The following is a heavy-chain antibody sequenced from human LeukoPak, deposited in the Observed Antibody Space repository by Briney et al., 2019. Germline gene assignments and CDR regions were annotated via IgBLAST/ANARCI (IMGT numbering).Heavy chain of an antibody. CDR1: GYTFISYG. V-gene: IGHV1-18*01. J-gene: IGHJ5*02. CDR3: ARIGCSSTSCYGNSVDP. Sequence: ASVKVSCKASGYTFISYGFNWVRQAPGQGLEWMGWISAYNGNTLYAQKFQGRVTMTTDTSTSTAYMELRSLRSDDTAVYYCARIGCSSTSCYGNSVDPWGQGTLVTVSS. D-gene: IGHD2-2*01. CDR2: ISAYNGNT.